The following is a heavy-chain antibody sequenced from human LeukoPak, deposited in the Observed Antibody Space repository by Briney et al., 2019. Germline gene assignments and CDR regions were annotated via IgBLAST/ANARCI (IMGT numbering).Heavy chain of an antibody. J-gene: IGHJ3*02. CDR3: ARGGWYCSSTSCYHDAFDI. CDR2: ISSSRSYI. V-gene: IGHV3-21*01. CDR1: GFTFSSYS. D-gene: IGHD2-2*01. Sequence: GGSLRLSCAASGFTFSSYSINWVRQAPGKGLEWVSSISSSRSYIYYADSVKGRFTISRDNAKNSLYLQMNSLRAEDTAVYYCARGGWYCSSTSCYHDAFDIWGQGTLVTVSS.